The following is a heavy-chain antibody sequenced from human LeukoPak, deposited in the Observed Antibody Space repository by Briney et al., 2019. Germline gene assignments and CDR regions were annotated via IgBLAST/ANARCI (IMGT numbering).Heavy chain of an antibody. CDR1: GFTFSGSA. V-gene: IGHV3-73*01. J-gene: IGHJ4*02. CDR3: AGNYHPWTGLNY. D-gene: IGHD1-14*01. Sequence: GGSLTLSCAASGFTFSGSAMHWVRQASGKGLEWVGHIGNKASNYATDYAPSLKGRFTISRDDYKDTAYLQVNSLKPGDTAVYYCAGNYHPWTGLNYWGPGNLVTVSP. CDR2: IGNKASNYAT.